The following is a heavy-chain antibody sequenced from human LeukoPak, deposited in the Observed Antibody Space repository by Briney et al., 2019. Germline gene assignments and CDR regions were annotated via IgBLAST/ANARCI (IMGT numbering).Heavy chain of an antibody. J-gene: IGHJ3*02. D-gene: IGHD3-22*01. V-gene: IGHV3-66*01. CDR1: GFTVSSNY. CDR2: IYSGGST. CDR3: ARDRVYYYDSSGYYPDAFDI. Sequence: GGSLRLSCAASGFTVSSNYMCWVRQAPGKGLEWVSVIYSGGSTYYADSVKGRFTISRDNSKNTLYLQMNSLRAEDTAVYYCARDRVYYYDSSGYYPDAFDIWGQGTMVTVSS.